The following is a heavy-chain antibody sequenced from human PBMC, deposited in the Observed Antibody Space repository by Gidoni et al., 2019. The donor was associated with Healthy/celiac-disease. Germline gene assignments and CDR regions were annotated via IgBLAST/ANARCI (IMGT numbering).Heavy chain of an antibody. V-gene: IGHV3-15*01. CDR2: IKSKTDGGTT. Sequence: EVQLVESGGGLVKPGGSLRLSCAASGFTFSNAWMSWVRQAPGKGLEWVGRIKSKTDGGTTDYAAPVKGRFTISRDDSKNTLYLQMNSLKTEDTAVYYCTTDRPSYCSSTSCLLSDYWGQGTLVTVSS. D-gene: IGHD2-2*01. CDR3: TTDRPSYCSSTSCLLSDY. CDR1: GFTFSNAW. J-gene: IGHJ4*02.